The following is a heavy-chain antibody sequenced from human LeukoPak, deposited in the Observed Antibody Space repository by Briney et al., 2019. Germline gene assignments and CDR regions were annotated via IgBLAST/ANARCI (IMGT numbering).Heavy chain of an antibody. CDR1: GGSISSYY. J-gene: IGHJ4*02. CDR3: ARHGGSYTFDF. Sequence: SETLSLTCSVSGGSISSYYWSWIRQPPGKGLELIGYMYDSGSTNNNPSLKSRVTISVETSKNQFSLRLSSVTAADTAVYYCARHGGSYTFDFWGQGVLVTVSS. CDR2: MYDSGST. D-gene: IGHD1-26*01. V-gene: IGHV4-59*01.